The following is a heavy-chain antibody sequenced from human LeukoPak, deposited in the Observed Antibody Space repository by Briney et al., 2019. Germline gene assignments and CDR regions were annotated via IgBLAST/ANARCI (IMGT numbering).Heavy chain of an antibody. V-gene: IGHV1-2*02. CDR2: IKPKSGDT. J-gene: IGHJ5*02. Sequence: ASVKVSCKASGYTFTGYYMHWVRQAPGQGLEWMGWIKPKSGDTDYGQKFQGRVTMTRDTSISTAYMELNRLTSDDTAVYYCARVHSDPLLLGPHNWFDPWGQGTLVTVSS. CDR3: ARVHSDPLLLGPHNWFDP. D-gene: IGHD3-10*01. CDR1: GYTFTGYY.